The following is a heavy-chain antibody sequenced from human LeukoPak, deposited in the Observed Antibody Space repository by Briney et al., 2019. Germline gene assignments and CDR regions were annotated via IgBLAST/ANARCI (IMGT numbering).Heavy chain of an antibody. D-gene: IGHD2-21*02. CDR1: GGSISSGDYY. Sequence: PSETLSLTCTVSGGSISSGDYYWSWIRQPPGKGLEWIGYIYYSGSTYYNPSLKSRVTISVDTSKNQFSLKLSSVTAADTAVYYCAGDQRIVVVTAIRSFYWYFDLWGRGTLVTVSS. V-gene: IGHV4-30-4*01. CDR2: IYYSGST. J-gene: IGHJ2*01. CDR3: AGDQRIVVVTAIRSFYWYFDL.